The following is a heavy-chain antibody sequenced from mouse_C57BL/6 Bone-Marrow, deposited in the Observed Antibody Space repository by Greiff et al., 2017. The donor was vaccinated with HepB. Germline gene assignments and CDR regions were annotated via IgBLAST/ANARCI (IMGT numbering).Heavy chain of an antibody. V-gene: IGHV5-16*01. Sequence: EVMLVESEGGLVQPGSSMKLSCTASGFTFSDYYMAWVRQVPEKGLEWVANINYDGSSTYYLDSLKSRFIISRDNAKNILYLQMSSLKSEDTATYYCARERYGSSSLYFDYWGQGTTLTVSS. D-gene: IGHD1-1*01. J-gene: IGHJ2*01. CDR2: INYDGSST. CDR3: ARERYGSSSLYFDY. CDR1: GFTFSDYY.